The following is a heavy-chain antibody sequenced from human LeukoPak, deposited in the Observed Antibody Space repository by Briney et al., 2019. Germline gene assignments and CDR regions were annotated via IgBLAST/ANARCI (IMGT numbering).Heavy chain of an antibody. J-gene: IGHJ6*02. CDR2: IYYSGST. CDR3: ARVGRSGSYYYYYYGMDV. V-gene: IGHV4-59*12. D-gene: IGHD3-10*01. Sequence: SETLSLTCTVSGGSISSYYWSWIRQPPGKGLEWIGYIYYSGSTNYNPSLKSRVTISVDTSKNQFSLKLSSVTAADTAVYYCARVGRSGSYYYYYYGMDVWGQGTTVTVSS. CDR1: GGSISSYY.